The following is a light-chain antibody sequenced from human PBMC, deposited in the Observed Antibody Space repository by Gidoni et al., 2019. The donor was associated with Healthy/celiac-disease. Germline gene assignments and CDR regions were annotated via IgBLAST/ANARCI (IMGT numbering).Light chain of an antibody. CDR1: QSISSW. Sequence: DIQMTQSPSTRSASVGDRVTITCRASQSISSWLAWYQQKPGKATKLLSYKASNLESGVPSRFSGSGAGTEFTLTISSLQPDDVATYYCQQDNSYPRTFGQGTKVEIK. J-gene: IGKJ1*01. CDR2: KAS. CDR3: QQDNSYPRT. V-gene: IGKV1-5*03.